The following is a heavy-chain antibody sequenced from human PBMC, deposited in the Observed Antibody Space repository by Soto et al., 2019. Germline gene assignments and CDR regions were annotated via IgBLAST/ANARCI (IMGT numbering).Heavy chain of an antibody. J-gene: IGHJ1*01. D-gene: IGHD3-10*01. CDR2: INHSGST. V-gene: IGHV4-34*01. CDR1: GGSFSGYY. CDR3: ARVKRSAYYYGSGRYSTFQH. Sequence: QVQLQQWGAGLLKPSETLSLTCAVYGGSFSGYYWSWIRQPPGKGLEWIGEINHSGSTNYNPSLKSRVTISVDTLKDQFSLMLSSVTAAETAVYYCARVKRSAYYYGSGRYSTFQHWGQGTLVTVSS.